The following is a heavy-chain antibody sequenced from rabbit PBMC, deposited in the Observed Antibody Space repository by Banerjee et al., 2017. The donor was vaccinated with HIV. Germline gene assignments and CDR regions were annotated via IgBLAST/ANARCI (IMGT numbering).Heavy chain of an antibody. D-gene: IGHD6-1*01. V-gene: IGHV1S40*01. CDR1: GFSLSSYYY. J-gene: IGHJ4*01. CDR3: ARDAYVGHAFFNL. CDR2: IYTSSGST. Sequence: QSLQESGGGLFQPGGSLALTCKASGFSLSSYYYMCWVRQAPGKGLELIACIYTSSGSTYYASWAKGRFTISKTSSTTVTLQMTSLTAADTATYFCARDAYVGHAFFNLWGPGTLVTVS.